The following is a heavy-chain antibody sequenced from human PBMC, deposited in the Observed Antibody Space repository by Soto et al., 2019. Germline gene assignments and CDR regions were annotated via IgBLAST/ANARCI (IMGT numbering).Heavy chain of an antibody. Sequence: PSETLSLTCTVSGASISAYAWSWIRQPAGKGLEWIGRLYSSGNTNYNPSFKSRLTMSADTSKNQFSLKLSSATAADTAVYYCARGPYSSGWYVVDYWGQGTLVTVSS. J-gene: IGHJ4*02. CDR2: LYSSGNT. V-gene: IGHV4-4*07. D-gene: IGHD6-19*01. CDR1: GASISAYA. CDR3: ARGPYSSGWYVVDY.